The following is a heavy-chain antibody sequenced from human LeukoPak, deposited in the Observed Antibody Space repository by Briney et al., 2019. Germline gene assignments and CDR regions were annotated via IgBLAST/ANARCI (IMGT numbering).Heavy chain of an antibody. CDR2: IYYSGST. Sequence: SETLSLTCTVSGGSMRSYYWSWIRQPPGKGLEWIGSIYYSGSTYYNPSLKSRVTISVDTSKNQFSLKLSSVTAADTAVYYCARGPKYYDILTGYLSYFDYWGQGTLVTVSS. V-gene: IGHV4-59*05. J-gene: IGHJ4*02. CDR1: GGSMRSYY. CDR3: ARGPKYYDILTGYLSYFDY. D-gene: IGHD3-9*01.